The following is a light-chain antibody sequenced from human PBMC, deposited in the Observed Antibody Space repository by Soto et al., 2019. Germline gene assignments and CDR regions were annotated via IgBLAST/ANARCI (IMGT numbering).Light chain of an antibody. CDR1: QGISSC. V-gene: IGKV1-12*01. CDR3: QQANSFPLT. CDR2: AAS. J-gene: IGKJ4*01. Sequence: EIQMTQPPSSVSASVGNRVTITCRASQGISSCLAWYQQKPAKAPKPLIFAASIVQSGVSSRFSGSGSGTDFSLTINSLQPEDFATDYCQQANSFPLTFGGGTKVEIK.